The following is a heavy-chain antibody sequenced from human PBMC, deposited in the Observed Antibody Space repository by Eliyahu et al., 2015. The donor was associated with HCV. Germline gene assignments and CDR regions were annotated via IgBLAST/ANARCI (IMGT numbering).Heavy chain of an antibody. CDR2: ISYDGSNK. CDR1: GFTFSSYG. Sequence: QVQLVESGGGVVQPGRSLRLSCXASGFTFSSYGMHWVRQAPGKGLEWVAVISYDGSNKYYADSVKGRFTISRDNSKNTLYLQMNSLRAEDTAVYYCAKVLVPAAIGGMDVWGQGTTVTVSS. CDR3: AKVLVPAAIGGMDV. D-gene: IGHD2-2*02. J-gene: IGHJ6*02. V-gene: IGHV3-30*18.